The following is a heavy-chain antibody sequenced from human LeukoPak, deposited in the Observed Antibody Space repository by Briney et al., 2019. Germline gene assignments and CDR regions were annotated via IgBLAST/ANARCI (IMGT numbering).Heavy chain of an antibody. D-gene: IGHD1-26*01. CDR1: GGSISSSSYY. V-gene: IGHV4-39*07. CDR3: ARRSGTYYQGTIDY. J-gene: IGHJ4*02. Sequence: PSETLSLTCTVSGGSISSSSYYWGWIRQPPGKGLEWIGSIFYSGSTYYNPSLKSRVTISVDTSKNQSSLKLSSVTAADTAVYYCARRSGTYYQGTIDYWGQGTLVTVSS. CDR2: IFYSGST.